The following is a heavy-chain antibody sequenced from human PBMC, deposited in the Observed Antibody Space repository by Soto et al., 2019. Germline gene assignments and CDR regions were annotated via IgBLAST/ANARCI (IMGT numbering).Heavy chain of an antibody. CDR2: IYYNGIT. V-gene: IGHV4-30-4*01. CDR3: ARLTGDYYFDY. Sequence: QVQLQESGPGLVKASQTLSLTCTVSGASISSGDHYWSWVRQPPGKGLEWIGYIYYNGITFYNPSLKSGLTMSVDTSKNHCSLGLSSVTAADTAVYYCARLTGDYYFDYWGQGTLVTVSS. D-gene: IGHD2-21*02. CDR1: GASISSGDHY. J-gene: IGHJ4*02.